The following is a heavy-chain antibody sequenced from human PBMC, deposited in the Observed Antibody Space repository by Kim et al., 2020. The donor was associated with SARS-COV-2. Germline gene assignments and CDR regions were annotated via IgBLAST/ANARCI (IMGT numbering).Heavy chain of an antibody. Sequence: GGSLRLSCAASGFTFSSYGMHWVRQAPGKGLEWVAVISYDGSNKYYADSVKGRFTISRDNSKNTLYLQMNSLRAEDTAVYYCAKDFVPHYYGSGSYYTESVYGMDVWGQGTTVTVSS. CDR2: ISYDGSNK. J-gene: IGHJ6*02. CDR3: AKDFVPHYYGSGSYYTESVYGMDV. D-gene: IGHD3-10*01. CDR1: GFTFSSYG. V-gene: IGHV3-30*18.